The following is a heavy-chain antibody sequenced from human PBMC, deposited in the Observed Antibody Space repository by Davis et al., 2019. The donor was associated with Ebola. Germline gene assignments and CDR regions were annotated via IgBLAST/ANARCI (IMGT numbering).Heavy chain of an antibody. J-gene: IGHJ1*01. V-gene: IGHV3-48*01. Sequence: PGGSLRLSCAASGFTFSSYGMHWVRQAPGLXLYRFSGTSGKGTSTDYADSVKGRFTISRDNAKNSLYLQMNSLRAEDTAVYYCASFVEKGFGELLLGWGYFQHWGQGTLVTVSS. CDR2: TSGKGTST. CDR3: ASFVEKGFGELLLGWGYFQH. CDR1: GFTFSSYG. D-gene: IGHD3-10*01.